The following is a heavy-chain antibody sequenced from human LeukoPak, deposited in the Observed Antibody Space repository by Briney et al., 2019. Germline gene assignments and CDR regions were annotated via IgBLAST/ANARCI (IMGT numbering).Heavy chain of an antibody. V-gene: IGHV3-48*03. Sequence: PGGSLRLSCAASGFTFSSYEMNWVRQAPGKGLEWVSYISSSGSTIYYADSVKGRFTISRDNAKNSLYLQMTSLRAEDTAVYYCAREGGGDYYYYYYMDVWGKGTTVTVSS. CDR1: GFTFSSYE. D-gene: IGHD3-10*01. CDR3: AREGGGDYYYYYYMDV. J-gene: IGHJ6*03. CDR2: ISSSGSTI.